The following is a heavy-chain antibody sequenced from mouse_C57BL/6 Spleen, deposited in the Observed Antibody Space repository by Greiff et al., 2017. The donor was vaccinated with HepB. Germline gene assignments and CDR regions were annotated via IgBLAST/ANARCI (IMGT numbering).Heavy chain of an antibody. CDR1: GYAFSSYW. Sequence: VQLQQSGAELVKPGASVKISCKASGYAFSSYWMNWVKQRPGKGLEWIGQIYPGDGDTNYNGKFKGKATLTADKSYSTAYMQLSSLTSEDSAVYFCARGDYYGSERYCDVWGTGTTVTVSS. CDR3: ARGDYYGSERYCDV. D-gene: IGHD1-1*01. V-gene: IGHV1-80*01. J-gene: IGHJ1*03. CDR2: IYPGDGDT.